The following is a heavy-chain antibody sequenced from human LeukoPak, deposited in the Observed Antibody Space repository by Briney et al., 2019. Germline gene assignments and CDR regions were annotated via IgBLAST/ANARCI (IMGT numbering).Heavy chain of an antibody. CDR2: INHSGST. CDR1: GGSFSGYY. CDR3: ARGRKVRGVITLDY. D-gene: IGHD3-10*01. Sequence: PSETLSLTCAVYGGSFSGYYWSWIRQPPGKGLEWIGEINHSGSTNYNPSLKSRVTLSVDTSKNQFSLKLSSVTAADTAVYYCARGRKVRGVITLDYWGQGTLVTVSS. J-gene: IGHJ4*02. V-gene: IGHV4-34*01.